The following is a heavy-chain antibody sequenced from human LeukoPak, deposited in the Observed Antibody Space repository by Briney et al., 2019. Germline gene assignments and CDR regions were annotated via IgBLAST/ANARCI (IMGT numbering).Heavy chain of an antibody. D-gene: IGHD2-21*01. J-gene: IGHJ6*01. CDR1: GGSISSGGYY. CDR3: ATTEKNRYYINL. Sequence: NPSQTLSLTCTVSGGSISSGGYYWSWIRQHPGKGLEWIGYIYYSGSTNYNPSLKSRVTISVDTSKNQFSLKLSSVTAADTAVYFCATTEKNRYYINLWGPGTTVIVSS. V-gene: IGHV4-31*03. CDR2: IYYSGST.